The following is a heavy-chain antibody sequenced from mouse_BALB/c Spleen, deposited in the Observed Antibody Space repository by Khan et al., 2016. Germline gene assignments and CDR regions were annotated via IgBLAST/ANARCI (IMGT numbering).Heavy chain of an antibody. V-gene: IGHV7-3*02. Sequence: EVELVESGGGLVQPGGSLRLSCATSGFTFTDYYMSWVRQPPGKALEWLGCIRNKANGYTTEYSASVKGRITTSRDNSQSILYLQMNTLRAADSAAYYCASDITYGSSPYWYFVVWWAGTTVTVAS. CDR1: GFTFTDYY. CDR2: IRNKANGYTT. D-gene: IGHD1-1*01. J-gene: IGHJ1*01. CDR3: ASDITYGSSPYWYFVV.